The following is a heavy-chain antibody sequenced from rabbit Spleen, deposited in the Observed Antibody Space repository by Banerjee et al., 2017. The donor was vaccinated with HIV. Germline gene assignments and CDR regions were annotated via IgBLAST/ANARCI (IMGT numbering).Heavy chain of an antibody. CDR2: AYSGSSGST. J-gene: IGHJ6*01. CDR1: GFSFSGRDV. CDR3: ARDAGTSFSTYGMDL. Sequence: QEQLEESGGGLVKPEGSLTLTCKASGFSFSGRDVMCWVRQAPGKGLEWVACAYSGSSGSTYSATWAKGRFTVSKTSSTTVTLQMTSLTAADTATYFCARDAGTSFSTYGMDLWGQGTLVTVS. D-gene: IGHD8-1*01. V-gene: IGHV1S45*01.